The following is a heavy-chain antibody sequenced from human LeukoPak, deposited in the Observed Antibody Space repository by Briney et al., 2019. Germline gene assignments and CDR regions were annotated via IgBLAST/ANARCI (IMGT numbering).Heavy chain of an antibody. V-gene: IGHV3-11*01. CDR3: ARRDGGSYYGMDV. D-gene: IGHD3-16*01. CDR1: GFTFSDYY. CDR2: ISRSGSTM. J-gene: IGHJ6*02. Sequence: PGGSLRLSCAASGFTFSDYYMSWIRQAPGRGLEWISYISRSGSTMYYAESVKGRFTISRDNAKNSFYLQMNSLRADDTAVYHCARRDGGSYYGMDVWGQGTTVTVSS.